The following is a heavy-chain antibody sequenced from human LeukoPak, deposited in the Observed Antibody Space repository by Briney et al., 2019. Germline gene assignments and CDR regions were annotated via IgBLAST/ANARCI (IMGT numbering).Heavy chain of an antibody. J-gene: IGHJ4*02. D-gene: IGHD3-22*01. V-gene: IGHV3-21*01. Sequence: GGSLRLSCAASGFTFSSNSMNWVRQAPGKGLEWVSSISSSSSYIYYADSVKGRFTISRGNAKNSLYLQMNSLRAEDTAVYYCARVSTYYYDSSGYQGNHYFDYWGQGTLVTVSS. CDR1: GFTFSSNS. CDR2: ISSSSSYI. CDR3: ARVSTYYYDSSGYQGNHYFDY.